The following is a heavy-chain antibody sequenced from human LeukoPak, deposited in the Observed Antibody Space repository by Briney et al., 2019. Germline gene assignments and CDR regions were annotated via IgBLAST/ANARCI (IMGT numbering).Heavy chain of an antibody. CDR3: VSGKGDY. D-gene: IGHD4-23*01. CDR2: IYYSGST. CDR1: GGSISSYY. V-gene: IGHV4-59*08. J-gene: IGHJ4*02. Sequence: PSETLSLTCTVSGGSISSYYWSWTRQPPGKGLEWIGYIYYSGSTNYNPSLKCRVTISVDTSKNQFSLKLSSVAAADTAVYYCVSGKGDYWGQGTLVTVSS.